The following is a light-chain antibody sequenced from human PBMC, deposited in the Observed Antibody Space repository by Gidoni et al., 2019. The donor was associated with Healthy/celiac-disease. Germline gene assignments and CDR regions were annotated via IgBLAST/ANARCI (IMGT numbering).Light chain of an antibody. CDR2: QDR. V-gene: IGLV3-1*01. Sequence: SYELTQPPSVSVSPGQTASITCSGDKWGDKYACWYQQKPGQSPVLVIYQDRKRPSGIPDRFSGSNSGNTATLTIRGTQAMSEADYYCQAWDSSHVVFGGGTKLTVL. J-gene: IGLJ2*01. CDR1: KWGDKY. CDR3: QAWDSSHVV.